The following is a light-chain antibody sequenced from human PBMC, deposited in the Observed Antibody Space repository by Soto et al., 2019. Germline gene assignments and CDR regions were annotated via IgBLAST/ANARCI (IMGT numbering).Light chain of an antibody. J-gene: IGKJ1*01. CDR2: GAS. CDR1: QSVDIN. CDR3: QQYRSWPRT. V-gene: IGKV3-15*01. Sequence: EIVLTQSPATLSVSPGERVTLSCRASQSVDINLAWYQQKPGQAPRLLIYGASTRATDMSGTFSGRGSGTEFTLTISSLRPEDFAVYYCQQYRSWPRTFGQGTKVEIK.